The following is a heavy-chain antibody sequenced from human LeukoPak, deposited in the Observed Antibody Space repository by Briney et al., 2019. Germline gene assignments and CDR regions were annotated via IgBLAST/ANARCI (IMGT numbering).Heavy chain of an antibody. CDR1: GFTFTNYW. D-gene: IGHD3-3*01. J-gene: IGHJ4*02. CDR3: ARLREIPVFGVDTKYTSYFDY. CDR2: IKQDRSEK. V-gene: IGHV3-7*01. Sequence: GGSLRLFCAASGFTFTNYWMSWVRQAPGKGLELVVNIKQDRSEKYYVDSVKGRFTISRDNAKNSLYLQMNSLRAEDTAVYYCARLREIPVFGVDTKYTSYFDYWGQGTLVTVSS.